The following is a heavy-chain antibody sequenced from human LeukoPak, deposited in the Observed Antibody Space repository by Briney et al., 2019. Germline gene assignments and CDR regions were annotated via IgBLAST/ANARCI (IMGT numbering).Heavy chain of an antibody. CDR2: IYPGDSDT. V-gene: IGHV5-51*01. CDR3: ARAGYSNRWDGVDY. J-gene: IGHJ4*02. Sequence: GESLQISCKGSGYTFTNYWIGWVCQMPGKGLEFMGIIYPGDSDTRYSPSFQGQVTISVDKSINTAYLQWSSLKASDSAMYYCARAGYSNRWDGVDYWGQGTLVTVSS. D-gene: IGHD2/OR15-2a*01. CDR1: GYTFTNYW.